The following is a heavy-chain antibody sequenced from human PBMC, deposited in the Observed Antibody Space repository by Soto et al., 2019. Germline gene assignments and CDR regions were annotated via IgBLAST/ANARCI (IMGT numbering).Heavy chain of an antibody. CDR1: GYSFTSYW. CDR3: ARLSARGPYCGGDCYPQNI. V-gene: IGHV5-51*01. Sequence: PGESLKISCKGSGYSFTSYWIGWVRQMPGKGLEWMGIIYPGDSDTRYSPSFQGQVTISADKSISTAYLQWSSLKASDTAMYYCARLSARGPYCGGDCYPQNISGQGTMVPVSS. J-gene: IGHJ3*02. CDR2: IYPGDSDT. D-gene: IGHD2-21*02.